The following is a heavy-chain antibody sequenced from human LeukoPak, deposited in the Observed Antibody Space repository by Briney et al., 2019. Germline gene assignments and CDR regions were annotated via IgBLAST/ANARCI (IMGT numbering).Heavy chain of an antibody. D-gene: IGHD3-22*01. J-gene: IGHJ4*02. CDR2: IYYSGST. CDR3: ARDSHPYYYDSRRFDY. CDR1: GGSISSGGYY. V-gene: IGHV4-31*03. Sequence: SQTLSLTCTVFGGSISSGGYYWSWIRQHPGKGLEWIGYIYYSGSTYYNPSLKSRVTISVDTSKNQFSLKLSSVTAADTAVYYCARDSHPYYYDSRRFDYWGQGTLVTVSS.